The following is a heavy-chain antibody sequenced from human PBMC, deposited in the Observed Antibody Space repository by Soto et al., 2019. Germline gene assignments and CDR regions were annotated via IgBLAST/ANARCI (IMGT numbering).Heavy chain of an antibody. D-gene: IGHD2-8*02. Sequence: GGSLRLSCAASGFTCSIYDMSWVGQAPGKGLEWVSTILVDGRTFYVDSVKGRFTISRDNSKNTVYLQMNSLTAGDTALYYCAKATATGGGAFDICGQGTMVTVSS. CDR3: AKATATGGGAFDI. CDR2: ILVDGRT. J-gene: IGHJ3*02. V-gene: IGHV3-23*01. CDR1: GFTCSIYD.